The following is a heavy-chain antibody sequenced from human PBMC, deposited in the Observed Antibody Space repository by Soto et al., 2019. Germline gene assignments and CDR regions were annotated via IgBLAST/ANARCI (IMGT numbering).Heavy chain of an antibody. CDR3: ANGGLHGSIDRGLSYFHH. CDR1: GFTFSHYT. V-gene: IGHV3-23*01. CDR2: FSRSNGVA. J-gene: IGHJ4*02. Sequence: EVQMLESGGYLVQPGGSLRVSCASGFTFSHYTMAWVRQAPGKGLEWVSGFSRSNGVAYYADSVKGRFTISRDNSKNTAFLQMNSLRAEDTAVYYCANGGLHGSIDRGLSYFHHWDQGTLVTVSS. D-gene: IGHD2-15*01.